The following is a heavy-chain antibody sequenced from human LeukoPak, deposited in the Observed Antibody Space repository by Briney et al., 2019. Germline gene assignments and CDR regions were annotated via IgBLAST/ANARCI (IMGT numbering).Heavy chain of an antibody. Sequence: SETLSLTCTVSGGSISSGDYYWSWIRQPPGKGLEWIGYIYYSGSTNYNPSLKSRVTISVDTSKNQFSLKLSSVTAADTAVYYCARAVVVAAMSTFDYWGQGTLVTVSS. D-gene: IGHD2-15*01. CDR3: ARAVVVAAMSTFDY. CDR1: GGSISSGDYY. CDR2: IYYSGST. V-gene: IGHV4-61*08. J-gene: IGHJ4*02.